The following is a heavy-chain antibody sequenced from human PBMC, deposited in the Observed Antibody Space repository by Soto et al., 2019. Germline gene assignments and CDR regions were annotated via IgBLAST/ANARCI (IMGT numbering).Heavy chain of an antibody. CDR1: GFTFSSYA. D-gene: IGHD3-22*01. CDR3: AKLPSFYYDSSGYPFDY. CDR2: ISYDGSNK. J-gene: IGHJ4*02. Sequence: PGGSLRLSCAASGFTFSSYAMHWVRQAPGKGLEWVAVISYDGSNKYYADSVKGRFTISRDNSKNTLYLQMNSLRAEDTAVYYCAKLPSFYYDSSGYPFDYWGQGTLVTVSS. V-gene: IGHV3-30*18.